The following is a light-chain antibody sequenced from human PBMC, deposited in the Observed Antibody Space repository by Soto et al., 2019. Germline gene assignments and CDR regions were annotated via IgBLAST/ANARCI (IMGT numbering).Light chain of an antibody. CDR3: QQYGRSTWT. V-gene: IGKV3-20*01. CDR2: GAS. Sequence: EIVLTQSPDTLSLSPGEGATLSCRASQSISSNFLAWYQQKRGQAPRLLIHGASNRATGIPDRFSGSGSGTDFTLTIRRLEPEDFAVYYCQQYGRSTWTFGQGTKVDIK. J-gene: IGKJ1*01. CDR1: QSISSNF.